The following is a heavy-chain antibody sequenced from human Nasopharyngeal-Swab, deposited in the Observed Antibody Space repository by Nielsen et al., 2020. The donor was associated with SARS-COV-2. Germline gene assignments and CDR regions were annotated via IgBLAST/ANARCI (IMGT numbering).Heavy chain of an antibody. CDR2: IYPGDSDT. J-gene: IGHJ5*02. D-gene: IGHD3-10*01. V-gene: IGHV5-51*01. CDR3: ARARPVYYYGSGSYFDGWGWFDP. Sequence: VRQAPGKGQELLGIIYPGDSDTRYSPSFQGQVTISADKSISTAYLQWSSLKASDTAMYYCARARPVYYYGSGSYFDGWGWFDPWGQGTLVTVSS.